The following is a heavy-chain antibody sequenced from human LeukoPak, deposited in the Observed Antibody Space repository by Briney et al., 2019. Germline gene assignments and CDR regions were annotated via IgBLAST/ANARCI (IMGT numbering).Heavy chain of an antibody. Sequence: GGSLRLSCAASGFAFRSYGMSWVRQAPGKGLEWVSAISGNGVGTYYADSVKGRFTISRDNSKNTLYLQMNNLRAEDTAVYYCAREWFGELIWGQGTLVTVSS. D-gene: IGHD3-10*01. CDR2: ISGNGVGT. CDR1: GFAFRSYG. CDR3: AREWFGELI. V-gene: IGHV3-23*01. J-gene: IGHJ4*02.